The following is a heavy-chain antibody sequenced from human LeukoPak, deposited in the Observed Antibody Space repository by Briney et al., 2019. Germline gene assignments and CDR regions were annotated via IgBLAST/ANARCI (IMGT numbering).Heavy chain of an antibody. D-gene: IGHD4-17*01. CDR2: INPSGGST. J-gene: IGHJ4*02. CDR3: ARGYGYYAY. Sequence: GSSVKFSCKASGYXFSSSYIDWVRQAPGQGLKKMGIINPSGGSTTYAQKFQGRVTMTRDTSTSTVYMELSSLRSEDTAVYYCARGYGYYAYWGQGTLVTVSS. V-gene: IGHV1-46*01. CDR1: GYXFSSSY.